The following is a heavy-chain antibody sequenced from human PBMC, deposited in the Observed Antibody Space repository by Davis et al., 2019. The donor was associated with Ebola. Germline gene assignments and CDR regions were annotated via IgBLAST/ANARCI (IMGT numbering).Heavy chain of an antibody. J-gene: IGHJ4*02. D-gene: IGHD2-15*01. Sequence: SETLSLTCAVYGGSFSGYYWSWIRQPPGKGLESIGSIYYSGSTYYNPSLKRRVTISVDTSKNQFSLKLSSVTAADTAVYYCASRPGYCSGGSCYSGDYWGQGTLVTVSS. CDR1: GGSFSGYY. V-gene: IGHV4-34*01. CDR2: IYYSGST. CDR3: ASRPGYCSGGSCYSGDY.